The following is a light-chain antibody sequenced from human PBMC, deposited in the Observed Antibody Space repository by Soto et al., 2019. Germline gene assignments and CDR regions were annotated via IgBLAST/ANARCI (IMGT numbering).Light chain of an antibody. CDR2: DVS. Sequence: EIVLTQSPATLSLSPGERATLSCRASQSVSSYLAWYQQRPGQAPRLLIYDVSNGATGIPARFSGSGSGTDFTLTICSLEPEDLAVYYCQQSSDWPLTFGGGTKVEIK. V-gene: IGKV3-11*01. CDR1: QSVSSY. CDR3: QQSSDWPLT. J-gene: IGKJ4*01.